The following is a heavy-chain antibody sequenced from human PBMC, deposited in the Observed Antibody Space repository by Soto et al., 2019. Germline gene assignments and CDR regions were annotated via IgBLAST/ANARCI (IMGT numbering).Heavy chain of an antibody. Sequence: SQTLSLTCDISGFSISTDSAAWNWIRQSPSRGLEWLGRTYYRSGWSREYAVSVRGRITINPDTSKNQFSLQLNSVTPEDTAVYYCARAYSSGWFSYFDFGGQGTLLTV. CDR3: ARAYSSGWFSYFDF. D-gene: IGHD6-13*01. V-gene: IGHV6-1*01. J-gene: IGHJ4*02. CDR2: TYYRSGWSR. CDR1: GFSISTDSAA.